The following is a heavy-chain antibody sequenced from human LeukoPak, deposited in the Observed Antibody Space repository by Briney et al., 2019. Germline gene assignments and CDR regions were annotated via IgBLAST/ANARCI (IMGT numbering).Heavy chain of an antibody. CDR2: ISSSGSTI. CDR3: AREVSGWGELWFGEFQQSFDY. Sequence: PGGSLRLSCAASGFTFSDYYMSWIRQAPGKWLEWVSYISSSGSTIYYADSVKGRFTISRDNAKNSLYLQMNSLRAEDTAVYYCAREVSGWGELWFGEFQQSFDYWGQGTLVTVSS. V-gene: IGHV3-11*04. D-gene: IGHD3-10*01. CDR1: GFTFSDYY. J-gene: IGHJ4*02.